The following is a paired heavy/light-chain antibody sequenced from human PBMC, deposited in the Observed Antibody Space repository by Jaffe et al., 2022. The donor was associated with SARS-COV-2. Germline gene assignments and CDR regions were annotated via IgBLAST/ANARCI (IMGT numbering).Light chain of an antibody. J-gene: IGLJ1*01. Sequence: QSALTQPASVSESPGQSITISCTGTSSDVGGYNFVSWYQQHPGRAPKLLIYDVSNRPSGLSNRFSGSKSGNTASLTISGLQTEDEADYYCSSYTSRRTYVFGSGTKVIVL. V-gene: IGLV2-14*03. CDR3: SSYTSRRTYV. CDR2: DVS. CDR1: SSDVGGYNF.
Heavy chain of an antibody. Sequence: QVQLVESGGGVVQPGRSLRISCAASGFTLSSFGMHWVRQAPGKGLEWVAILSHDESHEDYADSVKGRFIISRDILKNTLYLQMNSLRAEDTAVYYCVRERDGYNSLYFFDLWGQGTLVTVSS. V-gene: IGHV3-30*04. CDR1: GFTLSSFG. CDR3: VRERDGYNSLYFFDL. CDR2: LSHDESHE. J-gene: IGHJ4*02. D-gene: IGHD5-12*01.